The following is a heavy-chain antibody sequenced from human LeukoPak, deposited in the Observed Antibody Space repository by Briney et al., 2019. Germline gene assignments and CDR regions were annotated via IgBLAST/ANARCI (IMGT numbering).Heavy chain of an antibody. D-gene: IGHD2-2*01. CDR2: MYDSGSI. CDR3: ARGHYQGFDY. CDR1: RDPISGFY. J-gene: IGHJ4*02. V-gene: IGHV4-59*01. Sequence: PSEALCLTCSIPRDPISGFYWSWIPQPPGRGLEWIGYMYDSGSINDNPSRSSRVTIPADTSKSQFSLRLSSVTAAATAVYYCARGHYQGFDYWGQGTLVTVSS.